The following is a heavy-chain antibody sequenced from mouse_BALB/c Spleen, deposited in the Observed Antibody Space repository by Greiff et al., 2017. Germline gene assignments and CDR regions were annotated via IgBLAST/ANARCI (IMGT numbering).Heavy chain of an antibody. Sequence: EVQGVESGGGLVQPGGSLRLSCATSGFTFTDYYMSWVRQPPGKALEWLGFIRNKANGYTTEYSASVKGRFTISRDNSQSILYLQMNTLRAEDSATYYCARDEGYYATWFAYWGQGTLVTVSA. J-gene: IGHJ3*01. D-gene: IGHD2-3*01. V-gene: IGHV7-3*02. CDR3: ARDEGYYATWFAY. CDR1: GFTFTDYY. CDR2: IRNKANGYTT.